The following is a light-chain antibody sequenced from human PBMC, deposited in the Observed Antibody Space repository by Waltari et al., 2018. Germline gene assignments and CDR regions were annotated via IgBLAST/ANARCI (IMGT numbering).Light chain of an antibody. J-gene: IGLJ2*01. CDR3: YSADSSGNHKGI. CDR2: EDT. V-gene: IGLV3-10*01. Sequence: SYELTQPPSVSVSPGQAARITCSGDALPKKMDNWYQQKSGRAPVLVIYEDTKRPPGIPERFSGSSSGTMATMTIRGAQVEDEADYYWYSADSSGNHKGIFGGGTKVTVL. CDR1: ALPKKM.